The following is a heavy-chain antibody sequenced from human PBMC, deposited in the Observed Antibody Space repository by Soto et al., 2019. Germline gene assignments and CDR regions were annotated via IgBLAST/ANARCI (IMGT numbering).Heavy chain of an antibody. CDR3: AFWAAREPEGFDP. Sequence: ASVKVSCKASGYTFTSYAMHWVRQAPGQRLEWMGWINAGNGNTKYSQKFQGRVTITRDTSASTTYMGLSSLRSEDTAVYYCAFWAAREPEGFDPWGQGTLVTVSS. CDR2: INAGNGNT. D-gene: IGHD2-15*01. J-gene: IGHJ5*02. V-gene: IGHV1-3*01. CDR1: GYTFTSYA.